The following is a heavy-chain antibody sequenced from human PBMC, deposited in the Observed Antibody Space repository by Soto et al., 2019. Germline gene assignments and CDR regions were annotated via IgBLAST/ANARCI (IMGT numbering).Heavy chain of an antibody. D-gene: IGHD1-26*01. V-gene: IGHV3-15*07. J-gene: IGHJ4*02. CDR2: INSKTDGGTT. CDR3: TTGRDDLLY. CDR1: GFTFDKVW. Sequence: EVQLVESGGGLVKPGGSLRLSCAVSGFTFDKVWMNWVRQAPGKGLEWVGRINSKTDGGTTDYAASVQGSFTTSRDDSKNMLYLQMNRRKTEDTGMYFCTTGRDDLLYWGQGTLVTVSS.